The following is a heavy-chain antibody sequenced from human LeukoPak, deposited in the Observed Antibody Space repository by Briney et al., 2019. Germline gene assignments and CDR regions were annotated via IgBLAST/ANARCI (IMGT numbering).Heavy chain of an antibody. V-gene: IGHV3-30*04. CDR1: GFTFSSYA. D-gene: IGHD4-23*01. J-gene: IGHJ4*02. CDR3: AKVDYLPTTVVTDFDY. Sequence: PGRSLRLSCAASGFTFSSYAMHWVRQAPGKGLEWVALISYDGSNKYYADSVKARFIISRDNSKNTLYLQMNSLRAEDTAVYYCAKVDYLPTTVVTDFDYWGQGTLVTVSS. CDR2: ISYDGSNK.